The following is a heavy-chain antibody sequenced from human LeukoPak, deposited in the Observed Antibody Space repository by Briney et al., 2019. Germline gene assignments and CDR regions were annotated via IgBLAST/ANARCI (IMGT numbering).Heavy chain of an antibody. CDR1: GGSVTSSNYF. CDR3: ARAVGYSGYGGYFDY. Sequence: SETLSLTCTVSGGSVTSSNYFWGWMRQPPGKGLEWIVSLYYSGSTFHNPSLKSRVAISVDTSKNQFSLKLSSVTAADTAVYYCARAVGYSGYGGYFDYWGQGTLVTASS. CDR2: LYYSGST. J-gene: IGHJ4*02. D-gene: IGHD5-12*01. V-gene: IGHV4-39*07.